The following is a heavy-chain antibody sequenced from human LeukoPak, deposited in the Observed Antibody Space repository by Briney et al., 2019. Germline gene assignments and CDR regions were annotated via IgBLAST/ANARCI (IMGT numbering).Heavy chain of an antibody. V-gene: IGHV3-64*01. CDR3: ARGRNGP. J-gene: IGHJ5*02. D-gene: IGHD1-1*01. Sequence: GGSLRLSCAASGFTFSSYAMHWVRQAPGKGLEYVSAISTNGGSTYYANSVKGRFTISRDNSKNTLFLQMNSLRAEDTAVYYCARGRNGPWGQGTLVTVSS. CDR2: ISTNGGST. CDR1: GFTFSSYA.